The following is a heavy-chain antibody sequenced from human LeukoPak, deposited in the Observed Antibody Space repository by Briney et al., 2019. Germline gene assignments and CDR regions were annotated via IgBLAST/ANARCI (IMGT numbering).Heavy chain of an antibody. J-gene: IGHJ6*02. D-gene: IGHD2-2*03. Sequence: SVKVSCKASGGTFSSYAISWVRQAPGQGLEWMGRIIPIFGIANYAQKFQGRVTITADKSTSTAYMELSSLRSEDTAVYYCARAPGGYCSSTSCPPFHYGMDVWGQGTAVTVSS. CDR1: GGTFSSYA. V-gene: IGHV1-69*04. CDR2: IIPIFGIA. CDR3: ARAPGGYCSSTSCPPFHYGMDV.